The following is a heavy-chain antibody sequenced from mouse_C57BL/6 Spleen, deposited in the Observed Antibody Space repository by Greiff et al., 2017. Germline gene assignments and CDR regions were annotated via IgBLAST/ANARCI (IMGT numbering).Heavy chain of an antibody. D-gene: IGHD1-1*01. CDR2: IYPGGGYT. Sequence: VKLQESGAELVRPGTSVKMSCKASGYTFTNYWIGWAKQRPGHGLEWIGDIYPGGGYTNYNEKFKGKATLTADKSSSTAYMQFSSLTSEDSAIYYCARSDYGSSSFDYWGQGTTLTVSS. J-gene: IGHJ2*01. V-gene: IGHV1-63*01. CDR1: GYTFTNYW. CDR3: ARSDYGSSSFDY.